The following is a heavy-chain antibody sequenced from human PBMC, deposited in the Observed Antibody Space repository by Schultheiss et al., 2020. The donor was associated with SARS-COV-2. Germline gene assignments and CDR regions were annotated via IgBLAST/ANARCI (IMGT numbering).Heavy chain of an antibody. Sequence: SETLSLTCTVSGGSISSSSYYWGWIRQPPGKGLEWIGYIYYSGSTNYNPSLKSRVTISVDTSKNQFSLKLSSVTAADTAVYYCASSRVRGGSLLGRNYYGMDVWGQGTTVTVSS. CDR2: IYYSGST. J-gene: IGHJ6*02. CDR3: ASSRVRGGSLLGRNYYGMDV. V-gene: IGHV4-61*05. CDR1: GGSISSSSYY. D-gene: IGHD2-15*01.